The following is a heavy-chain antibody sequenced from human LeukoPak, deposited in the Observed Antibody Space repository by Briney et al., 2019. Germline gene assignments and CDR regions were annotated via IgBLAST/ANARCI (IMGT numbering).Heavy chain of an antibody. J-gene: IGHJ4*02. D-gene: IGHD6-19*01. CDR3: ARSRSGDY. CDR2: LYPGDSDT. V-gene: IGHV5-51*01. CDR1: GYIITSYW. Sequence: GESPKIYCKGSGYIITSYWIGWVRQMRGKGLEWMGILYPGDSDTRYSPSFQGQVTISADKSISTAYLQWSSLKASDTAMYYCARSRSGDYWGQGTLVTVSS.